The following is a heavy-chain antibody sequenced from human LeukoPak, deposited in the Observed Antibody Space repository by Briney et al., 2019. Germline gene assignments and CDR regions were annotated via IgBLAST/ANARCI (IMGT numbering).Heavy chain of an antibody. CDR1: GGSISSSSYY. J-gene: IGHJ4*02. D-gene: IGHD2-15*01. V-gene: IGHV4-39*01. CDR3: ARPSRTEWWSPLDY. CDR2: IYYSGST. Sequence: SETLSLTCTVSGGSISSSSYYWGWIRQPPGKGLEWIGSIYYSGSTYYNPSLKSRVTISVDTSKNQFSLKLSSVTAADTAVYYCARPSRTEWWSPLDYWGQGTLVTVSS.